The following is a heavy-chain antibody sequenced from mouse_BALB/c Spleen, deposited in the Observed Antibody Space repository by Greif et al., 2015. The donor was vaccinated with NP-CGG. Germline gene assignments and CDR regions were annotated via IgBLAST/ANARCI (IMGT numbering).Heavy chain of an antibody. Sequence: QVHVKQSGPELVKPGASVKISCKASGYTFTDYYINWVKQKPGQGLEWIGWIYPGSGNTKYNEKFEGKATLTVDTSSSTAYIQLSSLTSEDTTVYFCARRTGTEAMDYWGQGTSVTVSS. D-gene: IGHD4-1*01. V-gene: IGHV1-84*02. CDR3: ARRTGTEAMDY. CDR1: GYTFTDYY. CDR2: IYPGSGNT. J-gene: IGHJ4*01.